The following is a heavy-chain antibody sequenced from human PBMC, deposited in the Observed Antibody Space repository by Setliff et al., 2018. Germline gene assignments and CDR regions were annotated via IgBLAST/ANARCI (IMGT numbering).Heavy chain of an antibody. CDR1: GQSFSDYY. V-gene: IGHV4-34*01. CDR2: IYRSGST. Sequence: TSETLSLTCAIYGQSFSDYYWSWVRQPPGKGLEWIGEIYRSGSTNYNPSLKSRVTISVDTSKNQFSLKLSSVTAADTAVYYCARDRQYCSSPTCYSSYFYYYGMDVWGQGTTVTVSS. D-gene: IGHD2-2*02. CDR3: ARDRQYCSSPTCYSSYFYYYGMDV. J-gene: IGHJ6*02.